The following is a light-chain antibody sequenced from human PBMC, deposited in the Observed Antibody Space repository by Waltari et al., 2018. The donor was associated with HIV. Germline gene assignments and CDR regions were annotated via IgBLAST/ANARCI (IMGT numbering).Light chain of an antibody. Sequence: QSVLTQPPSASGTPGQRVTISCSGSSSNIGSNPINWYRQLPGTAPKLLIYSNNQWPSGVPDRFACSKSGTSASLAISGLQSEDEADYYCAAWDDSLHGYVFGTGTKVTVV. CDR1: SSNIGSNP. J-gene: IGLJ1*01. CDR2: SNN. CDR3: AAWDDSLHGYV. V-gene: IGLV1-44*01.